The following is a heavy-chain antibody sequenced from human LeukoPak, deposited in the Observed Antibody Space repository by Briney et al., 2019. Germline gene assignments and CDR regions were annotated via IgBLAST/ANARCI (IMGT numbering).Heavy chain of an antibody. J-gene: IGHJ5*02. Sequence: KAGGSLRLPCAASGFTFSSYSMNWVRQAPGKGLEWVSSISSSSSYIYYADSVKGRFTISRDNAKNSLYLQMNSLRAEDTAVYYCARDYDPAVAARLNWFDPWGQGTLVTVSS. D-gene: IGHD6-19*01. CDR1: GFTFSSYS. CDR2: ISSSSSYI. CDR3: ARDYDPAVAARLNWFDP. V-gene: IGHV3-21*01.